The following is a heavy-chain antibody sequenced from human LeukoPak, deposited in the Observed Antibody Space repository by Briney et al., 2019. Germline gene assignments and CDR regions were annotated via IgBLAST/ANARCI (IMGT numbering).Heavy chain of an antibody. CDR2: ISYDGSNK. CDR3: AKDLLPLNRYSGSYHPFDY. CDR1: GFTFSSYA. Sequence: GGSLRLSCAASGFTFSSYAMHWVRQAPGKGLEWVAVISYDGSNKYYADSVKGRFTISRDNSKNTLYLQMNSLRAEDTAVYYCAKDLLPLNRYSGSYHPFDYWGQGTLVTVSS. V-gene: IGHV3-30-3*01. J-gene: IGHJ4*02. D-gene: IGHD1-26*01.